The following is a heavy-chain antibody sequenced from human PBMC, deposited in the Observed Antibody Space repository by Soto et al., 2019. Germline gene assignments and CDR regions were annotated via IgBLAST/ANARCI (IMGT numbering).Heavy chain of an antibody. CDR2: IIPILGIA. V-gene: IGHV1-69*08. CDR3: ARDLEYQLLEFDY. J-gene: IGHJ4*02. CDR1: GGTFSSYT. Sequence: QVQLVQSGAEVKQPGSSVKVSCKASGGTFSSYTISWVRQAPGQGLEWMGRIIPILGIANYAQKFQGRVTITADKSTSTAYMELSSLRSEDTAVYYCARDLEYQLLEFDYWGQGTLVTVSS. D-gene: IGHD2-2*01.